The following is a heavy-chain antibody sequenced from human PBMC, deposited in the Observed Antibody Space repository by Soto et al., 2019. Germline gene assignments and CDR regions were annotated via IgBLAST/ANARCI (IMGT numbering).Heavy chain of an antibody. CDR1: GFTFSDYY. J-gene: IGHJ4*02. CDR2: ISSSSSDT. D-gene: IGHD6-13*01. V-gene: IGHV3-11*06. Sequence: GGSLRLSCAASGFTFSDYYMSWIRQAPGKGLEWVSYISSSSSDTNYADSVKGRFTISRDNAKNSLYLRMNSLRAEDTAVYYCVRVFRSWYRAREREDYSGQVTLVTVCS. CDR3: VRVFRSWYRAREREDY.